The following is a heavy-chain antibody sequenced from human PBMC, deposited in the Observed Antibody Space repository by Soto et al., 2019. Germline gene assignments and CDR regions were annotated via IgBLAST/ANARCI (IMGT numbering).Heavy chain of an antibody. CDR2: INAGNGNT. Sequence: VKVSCKASGYIFTSYVMEWVRQAPGQRLEWMGWINAGNGNTNYAQKLQGRVTMTTDTSTSTAYMELRSLRSDDTAVYYCARESPPAHYWGQGTLVTVSS. D-gene: IGHD2-2*01. J-gene: IGHJ4*02. CDR3: ARESPPAHY. CDR1: GYIFTSYV. V-gene: IGHV1-18*01.